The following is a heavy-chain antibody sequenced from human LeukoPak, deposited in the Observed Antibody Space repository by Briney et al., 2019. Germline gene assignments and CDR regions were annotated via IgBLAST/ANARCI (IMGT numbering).Heavy chain of an antibody. J-gene: IGHJ5*02. Sequence: ASVKVSCKASGYTFTSYDINWVRQATGQGLEWMGWMNPNSGNTGYAQKFQGRVTMTRNTSISTAYMELSSLRSEDTAVYYCARSYYYDSSGYYSVRDNWFDPWGQGTLVTVSS. CDR1: GYTFTSYD. CDR2: MNPNSGNT. D-gene: IGHD3-22*01. CDR3: ARSYYYDSSGYYSVRDNWFDP. V-gene: IGHV1-8*01.